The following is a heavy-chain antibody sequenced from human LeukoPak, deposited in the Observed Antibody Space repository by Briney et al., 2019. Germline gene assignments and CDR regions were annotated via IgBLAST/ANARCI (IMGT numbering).Heavy chain of an antibody. CDR1: GFTFDDYG. Sequence: PGRSLRLSCAASGFTFDDYGMSWVRQAPGKGLEWVSGINWNGGSTGYADSVKGRFTISRDNAKNSLYLQMNSLRAEDTAVYYCAKYRWGIAVASDAFDIWGQGTMVTVSS. V-gene: IGHV3-20*04. J-gene: IGHJ3*02. CDR3: AKYRWGIAVASDAFDI. CDR2: INWNGGST. D-gene: IGHD6-19*01.